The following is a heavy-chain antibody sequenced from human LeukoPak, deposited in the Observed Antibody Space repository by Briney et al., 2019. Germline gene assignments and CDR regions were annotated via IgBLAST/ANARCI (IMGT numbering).Heavy chain of an antibody. CDR3: ATGYGGDAFDI. D-gene: IGHD4-23*01. CDR1: GYTLTELS. Sequence: ASVTVSCKVSGYTLTELSMHWVRQAPGKGREWMGGFDPEDGETIYAQKFQGRVTMTEDTSTDTAYMELSSLRSEDTAVYYCATGYGGDAFDIWGQGTMVTVSS. CDR2: FDPEDGET. V-gene: IGHV1-24*01. J-gene: IGHJ3*02.